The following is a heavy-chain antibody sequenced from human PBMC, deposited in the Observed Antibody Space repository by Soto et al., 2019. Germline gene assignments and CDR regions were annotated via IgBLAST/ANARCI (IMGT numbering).Heavy chain of an antibody. V-gene: IGHV4-59*12. CDR2: INYSGST. CDR3: ARRVPIFGVVIKGNWFDP. D-gene: IGHD3-3*01. CDR1: GGSISGYY. J-gene: IGHJ5*02. Sequence: PSETLSLTCTVSGGSISGYYWSWIRQPPGKGLEWIGDINYSGSTNYNPSLKSRVTISVDTSKNQFSLKLSSVTAADTAVYYCARRVPIFGVVIKGNWFDPWGQGTLVTVSS.